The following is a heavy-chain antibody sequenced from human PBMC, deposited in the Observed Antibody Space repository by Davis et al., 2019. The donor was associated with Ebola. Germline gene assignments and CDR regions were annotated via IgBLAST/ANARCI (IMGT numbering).Heavy chain of an antibody. Sequence: PGGSLRLSCAASGFTFSSYSMNWVRQAPGKGLEWVSYISSSSSTIYYADSVKGRFTISRDNAKNSLYLQMNSLRDEDTAVYYCAIPDCSGANCYSVYIKNWGQGTLVTVSS. CDR2: ISSSSSTI. CDR3: AIPDCSGANCYSVYIKN. J-gene: IGHJ4*02. D-gene: IGHD2-15*01. CDR1: GFTFSSYS. V-gene: IGHV3-48*02.